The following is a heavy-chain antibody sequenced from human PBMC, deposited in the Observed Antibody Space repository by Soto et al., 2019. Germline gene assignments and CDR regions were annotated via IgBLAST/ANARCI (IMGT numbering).Heavy chain of an antibody. CDR2: ISYDGSNK. CDR1: GFTFSSYG. Sequence: PGGSLRLSCAASGFTFSSYGMHWVRQAPGKGLEWVAVISYDGSNKYYADSVKGRFTISRDNSKNTLYLQMNSLRAEDTAVYYCAKVHTKTSPQLPPLHRGMDVWGQGTTVTVYS. V-gene: IGHV3-30*18. CDR3: AKVHTKTSPQLPPLHRGMDV. D-gene: IGHD2-2*01. J-gene: IGHJ6*02.